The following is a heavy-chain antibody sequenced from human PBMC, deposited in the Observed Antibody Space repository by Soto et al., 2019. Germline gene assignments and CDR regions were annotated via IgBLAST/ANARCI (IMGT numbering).Heavy chain of an antibody. CDR1: GGTFSTYT. CDR3: TLGSWSAETFDI. CDR2: IIPMLDIT. Sequence: QVQLLQSGAEMKKPGSSVKVSCKASGGTFSTYTIIWVRQAPGQGLEWMGRIIPMLDITNTAQSFQGRVTITADKSTITAYLELSALRSDDTAIYFCTLGSWSAETFDIWGRGTMVTVSS. V-gene: IGHV1-69*02. D-gene: IGHD6-13*01. J-gene: IGHJ3*02.